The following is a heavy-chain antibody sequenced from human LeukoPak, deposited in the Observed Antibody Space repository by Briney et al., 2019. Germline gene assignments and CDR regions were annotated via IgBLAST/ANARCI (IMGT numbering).Heavy chain of an antibody. CDR2: IYTSGST. Sequence: SETLSLTCTVSGGSISSGSYYWSWIRQPAGKGLEWIGRIYTSGSTNYNPSLKSRVTISVDTSKNQFSLKLSSVTAADTAVYYCARLGSNDFWSSDYWGQGTLVTVSS. CDR3: ARLGSNDFWSSDY. CDR1: GGSISSGSYY. J-gene: IGHJ4*02. V-gene: IGHV4-61*02. D-gene: IGHD3-3*01.